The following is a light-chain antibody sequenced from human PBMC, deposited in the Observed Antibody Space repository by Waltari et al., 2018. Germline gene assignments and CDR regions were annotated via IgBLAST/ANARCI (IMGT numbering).Light chain of an antibody. CDR1: RSDVGSYTL. V-gene: IGLV2-23*01. Sequence: QSALTQPASVSGSPGQSITIPCTATRSDVGSYTLVSWYQQHPGKAPKLMIYEGSKRPSGVSNRFSGSKSGNTASLTISGLQAEDEADYYCCSYAGSSTPVVFGGGTKLTVL. CDR2: EGS. CDR3: CSYAGSSTPVV. J-gene: IGLJ2*01.